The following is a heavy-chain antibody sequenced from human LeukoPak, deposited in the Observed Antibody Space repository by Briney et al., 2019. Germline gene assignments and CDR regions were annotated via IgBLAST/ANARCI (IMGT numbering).Heavy chain of an antibody. J-gene: IGHJ3*02. CDR2: IYNDGST. CDR3: ARNILFAFDI. CDR1: GLTFSSSY. Sequence: PGGSLSLSCAASGLTFSSSYMSWVRQAPGKGLEWVSIIYNDGSTYYADSMKGRFTISRDNSKNTLYLQVNSLRAADTAMYYCARNILFAFDIWGQGTMVTVSS. V-gene: IGHV3-53*01.